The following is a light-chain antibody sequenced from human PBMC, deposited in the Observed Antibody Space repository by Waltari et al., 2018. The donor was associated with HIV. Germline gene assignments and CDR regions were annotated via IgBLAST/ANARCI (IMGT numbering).Light chain of an antibody. CDR3: SSYAGSINVL. J-gene: IGLJ2*01. V-gene: IGLV2-8*01. Sequence: QSALPQPPSASGSPGPSVPISCTGTSGAVGGYNYVSWYQQHPGKAPKLLIAEFSKRPSGVPDRFSGSKSGNTASLTVSGLQAEDEADYYCSSYAGSINVLFGGGTKLAVL. CDR1: SGAVGGYNY. CDR2: EFS.